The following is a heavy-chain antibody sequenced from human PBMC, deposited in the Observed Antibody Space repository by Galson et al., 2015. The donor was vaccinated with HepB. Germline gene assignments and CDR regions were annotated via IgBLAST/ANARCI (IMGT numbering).Heavy chain of an antibody. CDR1: GFTFSTYW. V-gene: IGHV3-7*03. CDR2: LKQDGREH. D-gene: IGHD1-26*01. Sequence: SLRLSCAASGFTFSTYWMSWVRQTLGKGLEWVAPLKQDGREHSYVDSVKGRFTISRDNAKNSLYLQMNSLRAEDTAVSYCARDVSGSYPMFDYWGQGTLVAVSS. CDR3: ARDVSGSYPMFDY. J-gene: IGHJ4*02.